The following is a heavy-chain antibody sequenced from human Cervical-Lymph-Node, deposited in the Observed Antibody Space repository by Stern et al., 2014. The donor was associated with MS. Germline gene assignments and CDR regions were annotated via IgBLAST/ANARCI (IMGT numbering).Heavy chain of an antibody. CDR3: ARHQAGIAGN. J-gene: IGHJ4*02. CDR1: GGAINSFD. Sequence: VQLVESGAEVKKPGSSVKVSCKASGGAINSFDISWVRQAPGQGPEWLGDIIPILGTANFAQKFQGRVSFTAADSTNTAYMELSSLRSDDTAVYYCARHQAGIAGNWGQGTLVIVSS. CDR2: IIPILGTA. D-gene: IGHD6-13*01. V-gene: IGHV1-69*01.